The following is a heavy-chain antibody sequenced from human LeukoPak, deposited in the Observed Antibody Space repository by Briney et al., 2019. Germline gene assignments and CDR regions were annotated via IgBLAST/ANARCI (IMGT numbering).Heavy chain of an antibody. V-gene: IGHV4-59*01. CDR2: IYYSGST. J-gene: IGHJ3*02. CDR1: GGSISSYY. D-gene: IGHD3-22*01. CDR3: ATTPYYYDSSGYQGAFDI. Sequence: PSETLSLTCTVSGGSISSYYWSWIRQPPGKGLEWIGYIYYSGSTNYNPSLKSRVTISVDTSKNQFSLKLSSVTAADTAVYYCATTPYYYDSSGYQGAFDIWGQGTMVTVSS.